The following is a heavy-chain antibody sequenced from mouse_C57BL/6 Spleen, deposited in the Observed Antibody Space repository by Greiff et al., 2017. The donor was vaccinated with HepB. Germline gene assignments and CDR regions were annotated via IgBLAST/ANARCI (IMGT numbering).Heavy chain of an antibody. J-gene: IGHJ1*03. CDR3: AREGYYGSIHWYFDV. CDR1: GYTFTSYW. CDR2: IDPSDSET. V-gene: IGHV1-52*01. D-gene: IGHD1-1*01. Sequence: QVQLQQPGAELVRPGSSVKLSCKASGYTFTSYWMHWVKQRPIQGLEWIGNIDPSDSETHYNQKFKDKATLTVDKSSSTAYMQLSSLTSEDSAVYYCAREGYYGSIHWYFDVWGTGTTVTVSS.